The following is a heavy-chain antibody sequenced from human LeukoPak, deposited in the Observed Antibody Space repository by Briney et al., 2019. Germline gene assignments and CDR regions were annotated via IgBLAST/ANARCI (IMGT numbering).Heavy chain of an antibody. CDR1: GYTFTSYG. Sequence: PGASVKVSCKASGYTFTSYGISWVRQAPGQGLEWMGWISAYNGNTNYAQKLQGRVTITRNTSISTAYMELSSLRSEDTAVYYCARGDWSYYYMDVWGKGTTVTVSS. CDR2: ISAYNGNT. CDR3: ARGDWSYYYMDV. J-gene: IGHJ6*03. D-gene: IGHD3-3*01. V-gene: IGHV1-18*01.